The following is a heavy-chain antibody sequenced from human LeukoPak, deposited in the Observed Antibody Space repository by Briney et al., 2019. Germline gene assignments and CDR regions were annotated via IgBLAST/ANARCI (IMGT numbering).Heavy chain of an antibody. V-gene: IGHV3-30-3*01. CDR3: ARGGLDIVVVPAAADY. D-gene: IGHD2-2*01. Sequence: PGGSLRLSCAASGFTFSSYAMHWVRQAPGKGLEWVAVISYDGSNKYYADSVKGRFTISRDNSKNTLYLQMNSLRAEDTAVYYCARGGLDIVVVPAAADYWGQGTLVTVSS. CDR2: ISYDGSNK. J-gene: IGHJ4*02. CDR1: GFTFSSYA.